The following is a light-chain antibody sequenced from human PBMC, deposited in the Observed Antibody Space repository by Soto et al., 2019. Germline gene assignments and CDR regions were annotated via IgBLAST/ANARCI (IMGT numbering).Light chain of an antibody. J-gene: IGKJ4*01. V-gene: IGKV3-20*01. CDR1: QSVSSSY. CDR3: HQYDSSPLT. Sequence: EIELTQSRGTLSLSPGERATHTCRASQSVSSSYLAWYQQKPGQAPRLLIYGASSRATGIPDRFSGSGSGTDFTLTISRLEPEDFAVYYCHQYDSSPLTFGGGTKVEIK. CDR2: GAS.